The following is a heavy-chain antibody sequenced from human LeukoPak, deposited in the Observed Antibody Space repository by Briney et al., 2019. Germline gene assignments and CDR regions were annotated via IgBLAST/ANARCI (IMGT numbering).Heavy chain of an antibody. V-gene: IGHV5-51*01. J-gene: IGHJ6*03. Sequence: GESLKISCKGSEYRFTSYWIGWVRQMPGKGLEWMGIIYPGDSDTRYSPSFQGQVTISADKSISTAYLQWSSLKASDTAMYSCATLKCSTICYTTNYYYYYMDVWGKGTTVTVSS. D-gene: IGHD2-2*02. CDR3: ATLKCSTICYTTNYYYYYMDV. CDR1: EYRFTSYW. CDR2: IYPGDSDT.